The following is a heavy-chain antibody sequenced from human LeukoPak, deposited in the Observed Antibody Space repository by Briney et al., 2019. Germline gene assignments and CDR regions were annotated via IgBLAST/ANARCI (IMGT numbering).Heavy chain of an antibody. CDR3: ARGRGRFLEWLSDAFDI. J-gene: IGHJ3*02. Sequence: GGSLRLSCAASGFTFSSYTMNWVRQAPGKGLEWVSSISSSSSYIYYADSVKGRFTISRDNGKNSLFLQMNSLRAEDTAVYYCARGRGRFLEWLSDAFDIWGQGTMVTVSS. D-gene: IGHD3-3*01. V-gene: IGHV3-21*01. CDR2: ISSSSSYI. CDR1: GFTFSSYT.